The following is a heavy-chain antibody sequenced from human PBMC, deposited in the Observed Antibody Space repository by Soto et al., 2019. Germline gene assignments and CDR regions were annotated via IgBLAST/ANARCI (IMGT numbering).Heavy chain of an antibody. D-gene: IGHD6-6*01. Sequence: GGSLRLSCAASGFTFSGSAMHWVRQASGKGLEWVGRIRSKANSYATAYAASVKGRFTISRDDSKNTAYLQMNSLKTEDTAVYYCTRHVAARRGYFDYWGQGTLVTVSS. CDR3: TRHVAARRGYFDY. J-gene: IGHJ4*02. CDR1: GFTFSGSA. CDR2: IRSKANSYAT. V-gene: IGHV3-73*01.